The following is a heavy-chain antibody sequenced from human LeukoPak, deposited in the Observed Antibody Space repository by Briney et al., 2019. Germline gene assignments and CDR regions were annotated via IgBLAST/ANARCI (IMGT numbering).Heavy chain of an antibody. D-gene: IGHD2-15*01. CDR2: ISYDGSNE. J-gene: IGHJ6*02. CDR3: ARDLTLRYCSGGSCYSGMDV. CDR1: GFTFSSYA. Sequence: PGGSLRLSCAASGFTFSSYALHWVRQAPGKGLEWVAVISYDGSNEYYADSVKGRFTVSRDSSKNTLYLQMNSLRPEDTAVYYCARDLTLRYCSGGSCYSGMDVWGQGTTVTVSS. V-gene: IGHV3-30-3*01.